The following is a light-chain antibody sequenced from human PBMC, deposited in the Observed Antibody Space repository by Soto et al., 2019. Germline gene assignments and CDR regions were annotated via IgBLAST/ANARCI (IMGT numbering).Light chain of an antibody. J-gene: IGKJ2*01. Sequence: DIPMTQSPATLSASVGDRVTITCRASQSIGSWLAWYQQKPGEAPKPLIYKASSLESGVPSRFSGSGSGTEFTLTISCLQPDDSATYYCQQYNSYSEYTFGQGTKLEIK. CDR1: QSIGSW. CDR3: QQYNSYSEYT. V-gene: IGKV1-5*03. CDR2: KAS.